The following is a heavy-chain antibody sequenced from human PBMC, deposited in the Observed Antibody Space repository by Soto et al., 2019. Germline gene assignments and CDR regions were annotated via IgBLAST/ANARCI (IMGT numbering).Heavy chain of an antibody. CDR1: GFTFSSYA. CDR3: AKCSRIEAAGRNDAFDI. V-gene: IGHV3-23*01. J-gene: IGHJ3*02. CDR2: ISGSGGST. D-gene: IGHD6-13*01. Sequence: GGSLRLSCAASGFTFSSYAMSWVRQAPGKGLEWVSAISGSGGSTYYADSVKGRFTISRDNSKNTLYLQMNSLRAEDTAVYYCAKCSRIEAAGRNDAFDIWGQGTMVTFSS.